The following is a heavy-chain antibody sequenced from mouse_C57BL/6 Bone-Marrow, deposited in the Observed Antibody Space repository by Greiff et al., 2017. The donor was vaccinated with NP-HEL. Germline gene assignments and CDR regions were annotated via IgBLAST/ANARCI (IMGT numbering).Heavy chain of an antibody. CDR3: AGGDDYGRGVFDD. Sequence: VQLQQSGPVLVKPGASVKMSCKASGSTFTDYYMNWVKQSHGKSLEWIGVINPYNGCTSYNQKFKGKATLTVDKSSSTAYMELNSLTSEDSAVYYCAGGDDYGRGVFDDWGKGTTLTVSS. CDR2: INPYNGCT. V-gene: IGHV1-19*01. CDR1: GSTFTDYY. J-gene: IGHJ2*01. D-gene: IGHD2-4*01.